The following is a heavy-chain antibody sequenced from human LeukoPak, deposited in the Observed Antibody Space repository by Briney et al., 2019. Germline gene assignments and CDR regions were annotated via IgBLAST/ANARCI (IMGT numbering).Heavy chain of an antibody. Sequence: SETLSLTCTVSGASINIYTYYWGWIRQPPGKGLEWIGSVSYSGSPYYNPSLTSRATISVDTSRNQVSLKLTSVTAADTAVYYCARGPSGLRSPFNTWGQGTTVTVSS. CDR1: GASINIYTYY. V-gene: IGHV4-39*07. D-gene: IGHD5-12*01. CDR3: ARGPSGLRSPFNT. CDR2: VSYSGSP. J-gene: IGHJ3*02.